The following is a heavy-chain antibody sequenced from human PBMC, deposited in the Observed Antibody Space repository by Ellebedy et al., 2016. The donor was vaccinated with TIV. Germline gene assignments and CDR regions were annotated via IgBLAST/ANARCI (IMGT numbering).Heavy chain of an antibody. CDR1: GGSISRSSYY. CDR2: IYYSGST. V-gene: IGHV4-39*01. J-gene: IGHJ6*02. D-gene: IGHD4-23*01. CDR3: AGVTPWHYYYGLDV. Sequence: MPGGSLRLSCSVSGGSISRSSYYWGWIRQPPGKGLEWIGSIYYSGSTYYNPSLKSRVTISVDTSKNQFSLKLTSVTAADTAVYYCAGVTPWHYYYGLDVWGQGTTVTVSS.